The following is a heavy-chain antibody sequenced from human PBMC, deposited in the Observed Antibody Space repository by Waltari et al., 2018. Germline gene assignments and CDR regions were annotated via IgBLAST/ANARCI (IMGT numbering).Heavy chain of an antibody. Sequence: EVQLLESGGGLVQSGGSLRLCCVASGFTFSRYVLTWVRQAPGKGLEWVSTITGGGGTTYYADSVKGRFTISRDNSENTMYLQMNSLRGEDTALYYCARNWAGIKQYYFDYWGQGSLVTVSS. CDR1: GFTFSRYV. J-gene: IGHJ4*02. D-gene: IGHD6-19*01. V-gene: IGHV3-23*01. CDR2: ITGGGGTT. CDR3: ARNWAGIKQYYFDY.